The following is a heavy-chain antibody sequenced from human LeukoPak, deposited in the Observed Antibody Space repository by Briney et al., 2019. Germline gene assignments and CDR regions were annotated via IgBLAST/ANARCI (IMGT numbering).Heavy chain of an antibody. Sequence: PGGSLRLSCAASGFTFSNFWMYWVRQAPGKGLVWVSRINSDESSTNYADSVKGRFTISRDNAKNTLYLQMNSLRVEDTAVYYCARDGYIYGTDYWGQGTLVTVSS. J-gene: IGHJ4*02. D-gene: IGHD5-18*01. V-gene: IGHV3-74*01. CDR1: GFTFSNFW. CDR2: INSDESST. CDR3: ARDGYIYGTDY.